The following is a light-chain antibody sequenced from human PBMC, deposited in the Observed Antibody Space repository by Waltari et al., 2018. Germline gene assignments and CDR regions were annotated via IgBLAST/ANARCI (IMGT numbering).Light chain of an antibody. Sequence: DIVMTHSPLSLPVTPGEPASLSCRSSQSLLHSNGYNYLDWYLQKPGQSPQLLIYLGSNRASGVPDRFSGSGSGTDFTLKISRVEAEDVGVYYCMQALQTPRTFGQGTKVEIK. CDR3: MQALQTPRT. CDR1: QSLLHSNGYNY. V-gene: IGKV2-28*01. J-gene: IGKJ1*01. CDR2: LGS.